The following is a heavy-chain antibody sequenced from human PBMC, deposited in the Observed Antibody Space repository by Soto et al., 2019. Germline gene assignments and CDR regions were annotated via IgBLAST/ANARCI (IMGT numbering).Heavy chain of an antibody. CDR3: ASSHYDFWSGYSQTFFLGSFDY. CDR1: GFTFSSYA. CDR2: ISGSGGST. D-gene: IGHD3-3*01. Sequence: GGSLRLSCAASGFTFSSYAMSWVRQAPGKGLEWVSAISGSGGSTYYADSVKGRFTISRDNSKNTLYLQMNSLRAEDTAVYYCASSHYDFWSGYSQTFFLGSFDYWGQGTLVTVSS. J-gene: IGHJ4*02. V-gene: IGHV3-23*01.